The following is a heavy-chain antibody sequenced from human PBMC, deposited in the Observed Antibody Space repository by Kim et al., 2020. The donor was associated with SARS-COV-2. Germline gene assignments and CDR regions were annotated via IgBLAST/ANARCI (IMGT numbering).Heavy chain of an antibody. CDR2: TYYRSKWYN. J-gene: IGHJ2*01. V-gene: IGHV6-1*01. CDR3: AREPEYYGSGSYSFFSDQSFEL. Sequence: SQTLSLTCAISGDSVSSNSAAWNWIRQSPSRGLEWLGRTYYRSKWYNDYAVSVKSRITINPDTSKNQFSLQLNSVTPEDTAVYYCAREPEYYGSGSYSFFSDQSFELWGRGTLVTVSS. D-gene: IGHD3-10*01. CDR1: GDSVSSNSAA.